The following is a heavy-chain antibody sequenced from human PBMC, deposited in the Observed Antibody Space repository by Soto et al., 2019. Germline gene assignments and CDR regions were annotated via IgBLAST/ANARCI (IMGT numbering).Heavy chain of an antibody. V-gene: IGHV3-23*01. J-gene: IGHJ4*02. CDR3: AKMRGDYVSGPFDY. CDR2: ISGSGGST. Sequence: EVQLLESGGGLVQPGGSLRLSCAASGFTFSSYAMIWVRQAPGKGLEWVSAISGSGGSTYYADSVKGWFTISRDNSKNTLYLQMNSLRAEDTAVYYCAKMRGDYVSGPFDYWGQGTLVTVSS. CDR1: GFTFSSYA. D-gene: IGHD3-16*01.